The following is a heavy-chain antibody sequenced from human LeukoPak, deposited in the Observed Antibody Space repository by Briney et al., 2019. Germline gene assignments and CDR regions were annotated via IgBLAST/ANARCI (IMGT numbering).Heavy chain of an antibody. CDR3: ARLGSFCTNGVCYVS. D-gene: IGHD2-8*01. Sequence: GGSLSLSCAASGFTFSSYEMNWVSQAPGKGLEWVSHISSSGRNMYYADSVKGRFTISRDNAKELLYLQMNSLRGEDTAVYYCARLGSFCTNGVCYVSWGQGTRVTVSS. J-gene: IGHJ5*02. CDR1: GFTFSSYE. V-gene: IGHV3-48*03. CDR2: ISSSGRNM.